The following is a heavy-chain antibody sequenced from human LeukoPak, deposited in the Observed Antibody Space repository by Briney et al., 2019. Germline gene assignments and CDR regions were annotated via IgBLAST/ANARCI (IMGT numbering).Heavy chain of an antibody. CDR2: IDRDSAT. J-gene: IGHJ4*02. CDR1: GFTVSSSY. CDR3: AREMTTITRYFHY. V-gene: IGHV3-53*01. Sequence: PGGSLRLSCAASGFTVSSSYMNWVRQAPGKGLEWVSVIDRDSATHYADSVKGRFTISRDNSKNTLYLQMNSLTAEDTAVYYCAREMTTITRYFHYWDQGTLVTVSS. D-gene: IGHD5-24*01.